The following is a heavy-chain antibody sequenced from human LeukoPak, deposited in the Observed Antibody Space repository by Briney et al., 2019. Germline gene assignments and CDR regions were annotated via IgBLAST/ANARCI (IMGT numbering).Heavy chain of an antibody. D-gene: IGHD4-17*01. CDR3: AKDDDGHHHGVDH. J-gene: IGHJ4*02. V-gene: IGHV3-23*01. Sequence: PGGSLRLSCAASGFTVSSYDMTWVRQAPGKGLEWVSAIGYSAGDTYYADSVKGRFTISRDNSMNTLYLQMSSLRADDTALYYCAKDDDGHHHGVDHWGQGTLVTVSS. CDR2: IGYSAGDT. CDR1: GFTVSSYD.